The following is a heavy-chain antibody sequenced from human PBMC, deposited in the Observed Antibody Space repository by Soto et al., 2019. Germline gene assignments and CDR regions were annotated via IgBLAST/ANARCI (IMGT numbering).Heavy chain of an antibody. Sequence: ASETLSLTCTVSGGSISSSSYYWGWIRQPPGKGLEWIGSIYYSGSTYYNPSLKSRVTISVDTSKNQFSLKLSSVTAADTAVYYCARRGVTGTTAGGWFDPWGQGTLVTVSS. J-gene: IGHJ5*02. CDR1: GGSISSSSYY. CDR3: ARRGVTGTTAGGWFDP. CDR2: IYYSGST. D-gene: IGHD1-7*01. V-gene: IGHV4-39*01.